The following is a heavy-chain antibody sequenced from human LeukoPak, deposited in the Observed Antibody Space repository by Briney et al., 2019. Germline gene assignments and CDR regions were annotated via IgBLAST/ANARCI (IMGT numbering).Heavy chain of an antibody. V-gene: IGHV3-74*01. CDR1: GFTFSTYW. J-gene: IGHJ4*02. CDR2: IDGEGSVT. D-gene: IGHD1-1*01. CDR3: TTGGSYFFDY. Sequence: GGSLRLSCAASGFTFSTYWMHWVRQAPGKGLVWVSRIDGEGSVTKYTDSVKGRFTISRDNAKNTVYPQMNSLRAEDTAVYYCTTGGSYFFDYWGQGTLVTVSS.